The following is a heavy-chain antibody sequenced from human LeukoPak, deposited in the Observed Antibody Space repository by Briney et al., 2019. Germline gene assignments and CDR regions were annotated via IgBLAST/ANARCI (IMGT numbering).Heavy chain of an antibody. Sequence: PGGSLRLSCAASGFTFSSYAMSWVRQAPGKGLEWVSAISGSGGSTYYADSVKGRFTISRDNSKNTLYLRMNSLRAEDTALYYCAKDSPSGYSYGYDWGQGTLVTVSS. D-gene: IGHD5-18*01. V-gene: IGHV3-23*01. CDR3: AKDSPSGYSYGYD. CDR2: ISGSGGST. J-gene: IGHJ4*02. CDR1: GFTFSSYA.